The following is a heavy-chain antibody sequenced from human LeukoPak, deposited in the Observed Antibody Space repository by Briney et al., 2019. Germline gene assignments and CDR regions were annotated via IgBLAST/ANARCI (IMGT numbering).Heavy chain of an antibody. D-gene: IGHD3-10*01. J-gene: IGHJ4*02. CDR1: GASVTDYY. CDR3: ARFQKNITMVRGVTFDY. Sequence: PSETLSLTCTVSGASVTDYYWSWIRQPPGKGLEWIGEINHSGSTNYNPSLKSRVTISVDTSKNQFSLKLSSVTAADTAVYYCARFQKNITMVRGVTFDYWGQGTLVTVSS. CDR2: INHSGST. V-gene: IGHV4-34*01.